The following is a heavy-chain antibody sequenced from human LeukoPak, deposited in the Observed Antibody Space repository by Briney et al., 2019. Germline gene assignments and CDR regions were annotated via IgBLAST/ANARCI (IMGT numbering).Heavy chain of an antibody. D-gene: IGHD3-16*01. J-gene: IGHJ4*02. V-gene: IGHV3-23*01. CDR3: AKDRRGLANLDY. CDR2: ISGSGGST. Sequence: GGSLRLSCAASGFTFSSSAMSWVRQAPGKGLEWVSGISGSGGSTYYADSVKGRFTIFRDNSKNTLYLQMNSLRAEDTAVYYCAKDRRGLANLDYWGQGTLVTVSS. CDR1: GFTFSSSA.